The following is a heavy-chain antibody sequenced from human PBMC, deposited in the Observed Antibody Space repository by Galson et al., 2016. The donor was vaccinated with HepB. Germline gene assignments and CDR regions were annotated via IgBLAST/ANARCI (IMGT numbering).Heavy chain of an antibody. V-gene: IGHV3-7*01. CDR2: IHQDGSQT. CDR1: GLSLSNYW. Sequence: SLRLSCAASGLSLSNYWMIWVRQAPGKGLEWVANIHQDGSQTNYGDSVKGRFTISRDNAKNPLYLQINSLRAEDTGVYSCARGHFDSWGQGTLVTVSS. CDR3: ARGHFDS. J-gene: IGHJ5*01.